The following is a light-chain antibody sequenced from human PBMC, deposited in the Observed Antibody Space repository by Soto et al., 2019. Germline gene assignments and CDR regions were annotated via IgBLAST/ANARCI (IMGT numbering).Light chain of an antibody. J-gene: IGLJ1*01. Sequence: QSVLTQPPSASGSPGQSVTLSCTGTSSDVGGYNYVSWYQQHPGKAPKLMIYEVSKRPSGVPDRFSGSKSGNTASLTVSGLQAEDEADYYCSSYAGSNNPPFVFGTGTKVTVL. CDR3: SSYAGSNNPPFV. CDR2: EVS. V-gene: IGLV2-8*01. CDR1: SSDVGGYNY.